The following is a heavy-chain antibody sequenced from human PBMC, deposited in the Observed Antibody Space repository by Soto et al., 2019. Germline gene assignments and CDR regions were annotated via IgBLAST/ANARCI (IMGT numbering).Heavy chain of an antibody. CDR3: VKRDQQC. CDR1: GFTFSIYG. D-gene: IGHD6-19*01. J-gene: IGHJ4*02. Sequence: EAQLLESGGDLVQSGGSLRLSCAASGFTFSIYGMTWVRQAPGKGLEWVSGISGSGGTTYYADSVKGRFTISRDNSNNTLYLQMNNLRVEDTAVYYCVKRDQQCWGQGTLVTVSS. CDR2: ISGSGGTT. V-gene: IGHV3-23*01.